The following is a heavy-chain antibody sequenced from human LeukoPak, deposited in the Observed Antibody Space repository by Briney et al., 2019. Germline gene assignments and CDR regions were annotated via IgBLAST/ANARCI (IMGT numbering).Heavy chain of an antibody. CDR3: AKDDGGSYYIYYYYMDV. CDR2: ISGSVGNT. D-gene: IGHD1-26*01. Sequence: GGSLRLSCAASGLTFSNYGMSWLRQAPGKGLEWVSDISGSVGNTDYADPVNGRFTISRDNSKNTLYLQMNSLRAEDTAVYYCAKDDGGSYYIYYYYMDVWGKGTTVTISS. J-gene: IGHJ6*03. CDR1: GLTFSNYG. V-gene: IGHV3-23*01.